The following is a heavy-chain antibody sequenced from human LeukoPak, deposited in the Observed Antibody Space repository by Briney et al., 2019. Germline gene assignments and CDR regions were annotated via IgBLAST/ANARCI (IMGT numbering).Heavy chain of an antibody. CDR3: AKADYYDSSGYYFDY. J-gene: IGHJ4*02. CDR1: GFTFSDYY. V-gene: IGHV3-23*01. D-gene: IGHD3-22*01. CDR2: ISGSGGST. Sequence: GGSLRLSCAASGFTFSDYYMSWIRQAPGKGLEWVSAISGSGGSTYYADSVKGRFTISRDNSKNTLYLQMNSLRAEDTAVYYCAKADYYDSSGYYFDYWGQGTLVTVSS.